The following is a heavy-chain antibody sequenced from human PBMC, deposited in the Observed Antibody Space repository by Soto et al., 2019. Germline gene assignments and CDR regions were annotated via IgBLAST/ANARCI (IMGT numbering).Heavy chain of an antibody. J-gene: IGHJ4*02. D-gene: IGHD2-15*01. CDR2: IIPILGIA. Sequence: QVQLVQCGAEVKKPGSSVKVSCKASGGTFSSYTISWVRQAPGQGLEWMGRIIPILGIANYAQKFQGRVTITADKSTSTAYMELSSLRSEDTAVYYCARAPRGGSCYQLCYWGQGTLVTVSS. V-gene: IGHV1-69*02. CDR3: ARAPRGGSCYQLCY. CDR1: GGTFSSYT.